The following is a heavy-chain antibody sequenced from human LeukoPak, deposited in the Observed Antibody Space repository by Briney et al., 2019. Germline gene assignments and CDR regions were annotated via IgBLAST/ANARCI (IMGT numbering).Heavy chain of an antibody. V-gene: IGHV4-59*01. CDR1: GGTISTYY. D-gene: IGHD6-6*01. CDR3: ARGTHSSSPIPLDY. CDR2: IHYSGST. J-gene: IGHJ4*02. Sequence: SETLSLTRTVSGGTISTYYWSWIRQTPGKGLEWIGYIHYSGSTNYNPSLNSRVTISVDTSKNQFSLKVNSVTAADTAVYYCARGTHSSSPIPLDYWGQGTLVTVSS.